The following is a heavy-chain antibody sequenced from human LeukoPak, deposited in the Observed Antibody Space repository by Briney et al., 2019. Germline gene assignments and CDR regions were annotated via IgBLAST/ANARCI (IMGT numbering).Heavy chain of an antibody. J-gene: IGHJ4*02. CDR3: ARVAVAGGIDY. V-gene: IGHV3-21*01. D-gene: IGHD6-19*01. Sequence: PGGSLRLSCAASGFTFSSYSMNWLRQAPGKGLEWVSSISSSSNYIYYADSVKGRFTISRDNAKNSLYLQMNSLRAEDTAVYYCARVAVAGGIDYWGQGTLVTVSS. CDR1: GFTFSSYS. CDR2: ISSSSNYI.